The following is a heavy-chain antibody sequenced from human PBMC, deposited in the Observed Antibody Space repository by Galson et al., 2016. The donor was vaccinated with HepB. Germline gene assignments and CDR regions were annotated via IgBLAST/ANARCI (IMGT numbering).Heavy chain of an antibody. CDR3: ARGLGGPTVTAYFEY. Sequence: TLSLTCAVSGGSISSGGYSWSWIRQPPGKGLEWIGYIFHRGSTYYTPSLKSRVTISVDRSKNQFSLNLSSVTAADTAVYYCARGLGGPTVTAYFEYWGQGTLVTVSS. V-gene: IGHV4-30-2*01. CDR2: IFHRGST. D-gene: IGHD4-17*01. J-gene: IGHJ4*02. CDR1: GGSISSGGYS.